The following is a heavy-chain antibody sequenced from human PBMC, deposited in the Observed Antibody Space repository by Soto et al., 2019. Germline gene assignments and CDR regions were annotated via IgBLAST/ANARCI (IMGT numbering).Heavy chain of an antibody. Sequence: EVQLVESGGGLVQPGRSLRLSCATSGFSFDDYAMHWVRQVPGKGLEWVSGISWNGGSIGYADSVKGRFTISRDNAKNSLYLQMNSLRAEDTAFYYCAKVAFSGSYFPYGMDVWGQGTTVTVSS. CDR2: ISWNGGSI. CDR1: GFSFDDYA. J-gene: IGHJ6*02. D-gene: IGHD1-26*01. V-gene: IGHV3-9*01. CDR3: AKVAFSGSYFPYGMDV.